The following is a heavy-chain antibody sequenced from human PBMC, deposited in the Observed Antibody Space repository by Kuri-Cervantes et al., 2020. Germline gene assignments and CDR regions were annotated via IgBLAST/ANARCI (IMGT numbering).Heavy chain of an antibody. V-gene: IGHV4-59*12. Sequence: SETLSLTCTVSGGSISSYYWSWIRQPPGKGLEWIGYIYYSGSTNYNPSLKSRVTISVDTSKNQFSLKLTSATAADTAVYYCARDRWSGYDRFYFEAVTAPWYFDLWGRGTLVTVSS. J-gene: IGHJ2*01. CDR1: GGSISSYY. D-gene: IGHD5-12*01. CDR2: IYYSGST. CDR3: ARDRWSGYDRFYFEAVTAPWYFDL.